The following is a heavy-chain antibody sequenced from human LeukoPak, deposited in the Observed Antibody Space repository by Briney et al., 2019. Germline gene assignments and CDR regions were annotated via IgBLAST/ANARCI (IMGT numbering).Heavy chain of an antibody. CDR3: ATALFSLFRGDASFGWFDP. V-gene: IGHV3-23*01. J-gene: IGHJ5*02. Sequence: GGSLRLSCAASGFTFSSYGMSWVRQAPGKGLEWVSAISGSGGSTYYADSVKGRFTISRDNSKNTLYLQMNSLRAEDTAVYYCATALFSLFRGDASFGWFDPWGQGTLVTVSS. CDR1: GFTFSSYG. CDR2: ISGSGGST. D-gene: IGHD3-10*01.